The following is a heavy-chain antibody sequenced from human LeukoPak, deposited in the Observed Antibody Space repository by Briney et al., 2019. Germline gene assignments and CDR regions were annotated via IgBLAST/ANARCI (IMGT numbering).Heavy chain of an antibody. CDR1: GFPFIFA. CDR2: ISRNGADT. D-gene: IGHD6-6*01. J-gene: IGHJ4*02. CDR3: AKQSTARSLGE. Sequence: GGSLRLSCVASGFPFIFAMSCARQAPGKGLEWVSTISRNGADTYYAVSVMGRFTISRDNSKNMLYLQMNSLRAEDTAVYYCAKQSTARSLGEGGQGTLVTVSS. V-gene: IGHV3-23*01.